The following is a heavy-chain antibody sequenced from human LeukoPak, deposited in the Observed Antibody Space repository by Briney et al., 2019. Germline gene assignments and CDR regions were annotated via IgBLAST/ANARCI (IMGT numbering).Heavy chain of an antibody. V-gene: IGHV3-23*01. J-gene: IGHJ4*02. CDR2: IGGSGTRT. CDR1: GFTFTTYG. CDR3: AKANSITIFGVISPVDY. D-gene: IGHD3-3*01. Sequence: GGSLRLSCSASGFTFTTYGMNWVRQAPGKGLEWVSGIGGSGTRTYYADSVKGRFTISRDNSKNTLYMQMNSLRDEDTAVYYCAKANSITIFGVISPVDYWGQGTLVTVSS.